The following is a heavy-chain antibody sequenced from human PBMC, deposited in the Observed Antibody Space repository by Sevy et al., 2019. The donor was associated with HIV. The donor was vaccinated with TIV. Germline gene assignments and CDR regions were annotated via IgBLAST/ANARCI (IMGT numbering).Heavy chain of an antibody. J-gene: IGHJ3*02. Sequence: GGSLRLSCAASGLSVSRNYLSRVRQAPRKGLEWVSVIYAGRSTYYADSVKGRFTVSRDKAKNTLYYQMNSLRAEDTAVYYCASQLGIGAFDIWGQGTMVTVSS. CDR2: IYAGRST. V-gene: IGHV3-53*01. CDR3: ASQLGIGAFDI. CDR1: GLSVSRNY. D-gene: IGHD7-27*01.